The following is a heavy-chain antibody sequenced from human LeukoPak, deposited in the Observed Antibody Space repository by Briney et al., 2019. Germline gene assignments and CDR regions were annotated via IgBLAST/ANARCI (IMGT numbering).Heavy chain of an antibody. CDR1: GISINTYY. CDR2: VHHTGSA. J-gene: IGHJ6*02. V-gene: IGHV4-59*01. D-gene: IGHD4/OR15-4a*01. Sequence: SETLSLTCTVSGISINTYYWSWIRQPPGKGLEWVGYVHHTGSADYNPSLRSRVTISLDTSKNQFSLKLTSATAADTAVYYCARDSWDYIAMDVWGPGTTVIVSS. CDR3: ARDSWDYIAMDV.